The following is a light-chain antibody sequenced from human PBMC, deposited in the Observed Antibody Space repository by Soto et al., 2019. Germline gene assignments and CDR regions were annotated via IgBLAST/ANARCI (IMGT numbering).Light chain of an antibody. J-gene: IGKJ1*01. CDR2: GAS. CDR3: QQYATSPLT. V-gene: IGKV3-20*01. CDR1: QSVSNNY. Sequence: EIVLTHFPGTLSLSPGERATLSCRASQSVSNNYLAWYQQKSGQAPRLVIFGASNRATGIPDRFSASGSGTEFTLTISRLEPEDVAVYYCQQYATSPLTFGHGTKVEI.